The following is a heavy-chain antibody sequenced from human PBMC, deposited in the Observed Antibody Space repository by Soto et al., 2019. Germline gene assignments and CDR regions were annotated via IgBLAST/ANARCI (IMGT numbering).Heavy chain of an antibody. Sequence: GGSLRLSCAASGFTFSNYTMHWVRQAPGKGLEWVALISYDEIDKYFADAVKGRFTISRDSSKNTLYLQMDSLRAEDTAVYYCAGRSGSWDYWGRGTLVTVSS. V-gene: IGHV3-30*04. CDR2: ISYDEIDK. CDR3: AGRSGSWDY. J-gene: IGHJ4*02. D-gene: IGHD3-10*01. CDR1: GFTFSNYT.